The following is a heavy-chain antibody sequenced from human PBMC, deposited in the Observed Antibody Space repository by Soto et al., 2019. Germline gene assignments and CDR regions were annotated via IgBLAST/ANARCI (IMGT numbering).Heavy chain of an antibody. CDR1: GGSISSYY. J-gene: IGHJ4*02. V-gene: IGHV4-59*01. D-gene: IGHD3-22*01. Sequence: SETLSLTCTVSGGSISSYYWSWIRQPPGKGLEWIGYIYYSGSTNYNPSLKSRVTISVDTSKNQFSLKPSSVTAADTAVYYCARAATYYYDSSGYYRYYFGYWGQGTLVTVSS. CDR3: ARAATYYYDSSGYYRYYFGY. CDR2: IYYSGST.